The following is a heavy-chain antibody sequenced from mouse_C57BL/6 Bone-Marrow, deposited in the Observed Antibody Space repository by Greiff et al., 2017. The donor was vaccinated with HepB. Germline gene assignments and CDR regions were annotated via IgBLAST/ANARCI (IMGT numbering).Heavy chain of an antibody. CDR3: ARIDSRLRRGGFDY. D-gene: IGHD2-4*01. CDR1: GFSLTSYG. V-gene: IGHV2-2*01. J-gene: IGHJ2*01. Sequence: QVQLKQSGPGLVQPSQSLSITCTVSGFSLTSYGVHWVRQSPGKGLEWLGVIWSGGSTDYNAAFISRLSISKDNSKSQVFFKMNSLQADDTAIYYCARIDSRLRRGGFDYWGQGTTLTVSS. CDR2: IWSGGST.